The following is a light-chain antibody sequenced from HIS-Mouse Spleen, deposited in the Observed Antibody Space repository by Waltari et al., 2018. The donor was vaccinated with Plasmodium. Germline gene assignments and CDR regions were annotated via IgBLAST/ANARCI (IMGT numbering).Light chain of an antibody. CDR2: AAS. J-gene: IGKJ2*01. V-gene: IGKV1-6*01. CDR3: LQDYNYPYT. CDR1: QGIRND. Sequence: AIQMTPAPSSLSASGGGRVTITCRASQGIRNDLGWYQQKPGKAPKLLISAASSLQSGVPSRFSGSGSGTDFTLTISSLQPEDFATYYCLQDYNYPYTFGQGTKLEIK.